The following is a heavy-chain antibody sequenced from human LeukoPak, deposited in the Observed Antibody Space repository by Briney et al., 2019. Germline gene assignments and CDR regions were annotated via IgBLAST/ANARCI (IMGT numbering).Heavy chain of an antibody. Sequence: PGGSLRLSCAASGFTFSSYAMHWVRQAQGKGLEWVAVISYDGSNKYYADSVKGRFTISRDNSKNTLYLQMNSLRAEDTAVYYCARASAILSHFDYWGQGTLVTVSS. D-gene: IGHD2-2*02. J-gene: IGHJ4*02. V-gene: IGHV3-30*01. CDR1: GFTFSSYA. CDR3: ARASAILSHFDY. CDR2: ISYDGSNK.